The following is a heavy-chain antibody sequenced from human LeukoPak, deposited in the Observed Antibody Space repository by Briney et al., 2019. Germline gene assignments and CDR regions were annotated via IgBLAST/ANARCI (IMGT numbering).Heavy chain of an antibody. CDR2: ISGYNGNT. Sequence: ASVKVSCKTSGYTFTNYGISRVRQAPGQGPEWMGWISGYNGNTNYVQKFQGRVTMTTDTSTSTAYMELSSLRSDDTAVYYCARDLSLGPHEYGEPFDYWGQGTLVTVSS. CDR1: GYTFTNYG. J-gene: IGHJ4*02. CDR3: ARDLSLGPHEYGEPFDY. V-gene: IGHV1-18*04. D-gene: IGHD4-17*01.